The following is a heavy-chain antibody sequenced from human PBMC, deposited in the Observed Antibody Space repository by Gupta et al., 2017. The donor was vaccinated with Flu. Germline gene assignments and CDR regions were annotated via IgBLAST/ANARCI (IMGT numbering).Heavy chain of an antibody. D-gene: IGHD1-1*01. V-gene: IGHV3-30*03. CDR3: ARDSGWKYFDY. J-gene: IGHJ4*02. CDR1: GFIYSTYG. Sequence: QVQLVESGGGAVQPGRSLRLSCTVPGFIYSTYGMHWVRQAPGKGLEWLAVMSNDGRSKYYADSVRGRFTTSRDNSKNTLFLQMNSLRAEDTAVYYCARDSGWKYFDYWGQGTLVTVSS. CDR2: MSNDGRSK.